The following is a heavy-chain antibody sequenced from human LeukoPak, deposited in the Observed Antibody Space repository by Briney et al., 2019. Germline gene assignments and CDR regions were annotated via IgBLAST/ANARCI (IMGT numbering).Heavy chain of an antibody. CDR3: AKGPTMVRGVLKNYYYYYMDV. Sequence: TGGSLRLSCAASGFTFSSYAMSWVRQAPGKGLEWVSAISGSGGSTYYADSVKGRFTISRDNSKNTLYLQMNSLRAEDTAVYYCAKGPTMVRGVLKNYYYYYMDVWGKGTTVTVSS. V-gene: IGHV3-23*01. J-gene: IGHJ6*03. CDR2: ISGSGGST. D-gene: IGHD3-10*01. CDR1: GFTFSSYA.